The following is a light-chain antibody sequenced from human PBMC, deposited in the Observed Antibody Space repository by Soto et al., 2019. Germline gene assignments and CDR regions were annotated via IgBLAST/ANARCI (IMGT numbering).Light chain of an antibody. CDR2: AVS. Sequence: DIQVTQSPPNLSASLGDRVIITCGAGQPISTSLHWFQQKPGKAPELLIYAVSNLQPGVPSRFSGRGTGTEFTLIINSLHPDDIAVYYCQQSYSTPLTFGGGTKVDIK. V-gene: IGKV1-39*01. J-gene: IGKJ4*01. CDR1: QPISTS. CDR3: QQSYSTPLT.